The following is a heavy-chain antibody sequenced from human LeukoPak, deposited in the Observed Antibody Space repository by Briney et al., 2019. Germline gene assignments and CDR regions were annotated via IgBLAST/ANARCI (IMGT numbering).Heavy chain of an antibody. J-gene: IGHJ4*02. D-gene: IGHD5-18*01. CDR1: GFTFSSYG. V-gene: IGHV3-33*01. Sequence: GRSLRLSCAASGFTFSSYGMHWVRQAPGKGLEWVAVIWYDGSNKYYADSVKGRFTISRDNSKNTLYLQMNSLRAEDTAVYYCARDQGEYSYGHPFDYWGQGTLVTVSS. CDR2: IWYDGSNK. CDR3: ARDQGEYSYGHPFDY.